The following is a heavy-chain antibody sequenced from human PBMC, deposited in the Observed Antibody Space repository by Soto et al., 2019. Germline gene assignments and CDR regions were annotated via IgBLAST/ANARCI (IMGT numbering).Heavy chain of an antibody. D-gene: IGHD1-26*01. CDR2: IWYDGSNK. Sequence: PGGSLRLSCAASGFTFSSYGMHWVRQAPGKGLEWVAVIWYDGSNKYYADSVKGRFTISRDNSKNTLYLQMNSLRAEDTAVYYCARDMVGAIFDYWGQGTLVTVSS. J-gene: IGHJ4*02. CDR3: ARDMVGAIFDY. V-gene: IGHV3-33*01. CDR1: GFTFSSYG.